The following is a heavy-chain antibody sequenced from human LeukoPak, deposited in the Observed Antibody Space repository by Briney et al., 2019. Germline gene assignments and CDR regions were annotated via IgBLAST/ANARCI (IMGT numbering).Heavy chain of an antibody. D-gene: IGHD3-22*01. J-gene: IGHJ4*02. V-gene: IGHV3-30*18. Sequence: GRSLRLSCAASGFTFSSYGVHWVRQAPGKGLEWVAVISYDGSNKYYADSVKGRFTISRDNSKNTLYLQMNSLRAEDTAVYYCAKDPSPYYYDSSGYPAYWGQGTLVTVSS. CDR3: AKDPSPYYYDSSGYPAY. CDR1: GFTFSSYG. CDR2: ISYDGSNK.